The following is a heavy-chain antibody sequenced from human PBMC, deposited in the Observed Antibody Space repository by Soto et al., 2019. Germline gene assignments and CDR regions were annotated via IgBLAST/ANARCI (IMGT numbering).Heavy chain of an antibody. CDR1: RGTFSKYA. CDR2: IIPIFGTS. V-gene: IGHV1-69*01. J-gene: IGHJ4*02. CDR3: AKVGAATWYEGGDFDD. D-gene: IGHD2-15*01. Sequence: QVQLVQSGAEVKKPGSSVKVSCKASRGTFSKYAVTWVRQAPGQGLEWMGGIIPIFGTSKYAQKFEGSVTITAYESTTTAYMELSSLRSEDTAVYYCAKVGAATWYEGGDFDDWGQGTLVTVSS.